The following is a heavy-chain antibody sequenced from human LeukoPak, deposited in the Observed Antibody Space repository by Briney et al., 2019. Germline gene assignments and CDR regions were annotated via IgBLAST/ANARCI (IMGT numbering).Heavy chain of an antibody. Sequence: PGGSLRLSCAASGFTFNRYAMHWVRQAPGKGLEWVAVISYDGRDKHHVDSVKGRFIISRDNSKNTLYLQMNSLRAEDTAVYYCARDRVRIASYYFDSWGQGTLVTVSS. CDR1: GFTFNRYA. V-gene: IGHV3-30*03. CDR3: ARDRVRIASYYFDS. D-gene: IGHD6-13*01. J-gene: IGHJ4*02. CDR2: ISYDGRDK.